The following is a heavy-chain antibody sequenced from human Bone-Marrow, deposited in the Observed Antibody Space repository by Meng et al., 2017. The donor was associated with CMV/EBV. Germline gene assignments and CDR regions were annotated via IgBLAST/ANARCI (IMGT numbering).Heavy chain of an antibody. CDR2: INPNSGGT. V-gene: IGHV1-2*02. J-gene: IGHJ5*02. CDR1: GYTFTGYY. CDR3: AREGGSGSYGLNWFEP. Sequence: ASVKVSCKASGYTFTGYYMHWVRQAPGQGLEWMGWINPNSGGTNYAQKFQGRVTMTRDTSISTAYMELSRLRSDDTAVYYCAREGGSGSYGLNWFEPWGQGTLVTVSS. D-gene: IGHD1-26*01.